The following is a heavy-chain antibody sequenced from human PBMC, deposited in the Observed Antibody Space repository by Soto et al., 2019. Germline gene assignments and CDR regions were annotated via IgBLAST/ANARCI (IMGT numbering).Heavy chain of an antibody. CDR1: GFTFSSYA. D-gene: IGHD2-2*01. Sequence: LRLSCAASGFTFSSYAMSWVRQAPGKGLEWVSDISSSGSTIYYADSVKGRFTTSRDNAKNSVSLQMNTLRVEDTAVYYCAREDSIIIPAVSDFWGQGTLVTVSS. J-gene: IGHJ4*02. CDR3: AREDSIIIPAVSDF. CDR2: ISSSGSTI. V-gene: IGHV3-48*03.